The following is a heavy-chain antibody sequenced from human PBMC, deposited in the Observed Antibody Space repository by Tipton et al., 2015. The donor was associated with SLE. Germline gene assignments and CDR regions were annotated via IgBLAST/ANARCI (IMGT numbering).Heavy chain of an antibody. V-gene: IGHV4-34*01. CDR3: ARDNYDFWSGYHSG. D-gene: IGHD3-3*01. CDR2: INHSGST. CDR1: GGSFSGYY. Sequence: TLSLTCAVYGGSFSGYYWSWIRQPPGKGLGWMGEINHSGSTNYNPSLKSRVTISVDTSKNQFSLKLSSVTAADTAVYYCARDNYDFWSGYHSGWGQGTLVTVSS. J-gene: IGHJ4*02.